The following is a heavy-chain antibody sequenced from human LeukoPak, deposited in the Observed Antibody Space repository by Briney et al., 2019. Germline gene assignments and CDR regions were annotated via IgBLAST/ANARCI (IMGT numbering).Heavy chain of an antibody. CDR2: INPSGTT. D-gene: IGHD4-23*01. V-gene: IGHV4-34*01. J-gene: IGHJ4*02. Sequence: SETLSLTCAVYGGSFSGYFWTWFRQPPGKGLEWIGEINPSGTTKYHPSLKSRVTISVDTSNNQFSLKLRSVTAADTAVYYCARHGPPKMVVVVTPPDYWGQGTLVTVSS. CDR1: GGSFSGYF. CDR3: ARHGPPKMVVVVTPPDY.